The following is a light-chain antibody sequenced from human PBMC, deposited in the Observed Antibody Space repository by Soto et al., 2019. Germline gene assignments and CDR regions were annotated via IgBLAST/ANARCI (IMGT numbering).Light chain of an antibody. CDR1: QSISSW. CDR3: QKYNSYSWT. Sequence: DIQMTQSPSTLSASVGDRVTITSRASQSISSWLAWYQQKPGKAPKLLIYKASSLESGVPSRFSGSGSGTDFPFTISGLQPDGFATYYCQKYNSYSWTFGQGTKVEIK. CDR2: KAS. V-gene: IGKV1-5*03. J-gene: IGKJ1*01.